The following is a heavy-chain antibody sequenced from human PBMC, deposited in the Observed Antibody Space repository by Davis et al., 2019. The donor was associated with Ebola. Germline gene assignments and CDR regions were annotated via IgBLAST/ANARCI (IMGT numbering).Heavy chain of an antibody. D-gene: IGHD6-19*01. CDR3: ARELAVAGPDY. CDR2: INTNTGNP. J-gene: IGHJ4*02. V-gene: IGHV7-4-1*02. Sequence: ASVKVSCKTSGYTFTSHAMNWVRQAPGQGLEWMGWINTNTGNPTYAQGFTGRFVFSLDTSVSTAYLQISSLKAEDTAVYYCARELAVAGPDYWGQGTLVTVSS. CDR1: GYTFTSHA.